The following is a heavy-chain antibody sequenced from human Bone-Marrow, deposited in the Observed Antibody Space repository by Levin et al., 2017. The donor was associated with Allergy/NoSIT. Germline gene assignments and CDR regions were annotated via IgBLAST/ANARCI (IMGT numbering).Heavy chain of an antibody. V-gene: IGHV3-30*18. Sequence: GGSLRLSCAASGFTFSSYGMHWVRQAPGKGLEWVAVISYDGSNKYYADSVKGRFTISRDNSKNTLYLQMNSLRAEDTAVYYCAKPDSGIAAAGTSPLSMDVWGQGTTVTVSS. CDR2: ISYDGSNK. CDR1: GFTFSSYG. D-gene: IGHD6-13*01. J-gene: IGHJ6*02. CDR3: AKPDSGIAAAGTSPLSMDV.